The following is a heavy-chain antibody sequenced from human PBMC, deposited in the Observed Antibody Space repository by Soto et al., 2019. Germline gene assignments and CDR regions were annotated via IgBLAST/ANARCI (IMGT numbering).Heavy chain of an antibody. CDR2: FTNYGAT. V-gene: IGHV3-23*01. D-gene: IGHD3-10*01. CDR1: GFTFSSYA. J-gene: IGHJ4*02. CDR3: AREFASGSPNYDY. Sequence: EVQLLESAGGLVQPGGSLRLSCAASGFTFSSYAMSWVLQAPGKGLEWVSTFTNYGATYYADSVKGRFTISRDNSKNTLYLQMNSLRAEDTAVYYCAREFASGSPNYDYWGLGTLVTVSS.